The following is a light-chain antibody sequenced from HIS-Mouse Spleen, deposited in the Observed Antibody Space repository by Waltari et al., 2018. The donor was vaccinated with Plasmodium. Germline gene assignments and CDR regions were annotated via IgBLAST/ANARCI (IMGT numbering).Light chain of an antibody. J-gene: IGLJ3*02. CDR3: NSRDSSGNHQV. V-gene: IGLV3-19*01. Sequence: SSELTQDPAVSVALGQTVRITCQGDSLRSYYASWYQQKPGQAPVLASDGKNNRPSGIPDRFSGSSSGNTASLTITGAQAEDEADYYCNSRDSSGNHQVFGGGTKLTVL. CDR1: SLRSYY. CDR2: GKN.